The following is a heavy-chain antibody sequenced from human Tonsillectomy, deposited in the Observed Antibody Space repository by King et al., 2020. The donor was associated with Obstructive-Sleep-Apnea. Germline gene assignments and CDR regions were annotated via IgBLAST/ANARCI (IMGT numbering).Heavy chain of an antibody. V-gene: IGHV4-61*01. CDR3: ARDRGYSYGYSFDY. CDR1: GGSVSSGSYY. J-gene: IGHJ4*02. D-gene: IGHD5-18*01. CDR2: IYYSGST. Sequence: QVQLQESGPGLVKPSETLSLTCTVSGGSVSSGSYYWSWIRQPPGKGLEWIGYIYYSGSTNYNPSLKSRVTISVDTSKNQFSLKLSSVTAADTAVYYCARDRGYSYGYSFDYWGQGTLVTVSS.